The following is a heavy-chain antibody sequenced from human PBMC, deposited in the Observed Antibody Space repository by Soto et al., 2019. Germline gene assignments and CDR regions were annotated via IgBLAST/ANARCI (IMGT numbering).Heavy chain of an antibody. V-gene: IGHV1-69*13. D-gene: IGHD4-4*01. CDR2: IIPIFGTA. CDR3: ASGVYRFDD. CDR1: GGTFSSYA. Sequence: GXSVKVSCKPSGGTFSSYAVSWVRQAPGQGLEWMGGIIPIFGTANYAQKFQGRVTITADESTSTAYMELSSLRSEDTAVDYLASGVYRFDDWGQGTLATGSS. J-gene: IGHJ4*02.